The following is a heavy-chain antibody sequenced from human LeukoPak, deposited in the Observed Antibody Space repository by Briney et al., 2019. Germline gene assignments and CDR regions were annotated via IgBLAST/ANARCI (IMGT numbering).Heavy chain of an antibody. CDR3: ARDNQGLVD. CDR1: GFTLSSYW. CDR2: INSDGSST. V-gene: IGHV3-74*01. D-gene: IGHD1-26*01. J-gene: IGHJ4*02. Sequence: SLRLSCAPSGFTLSSYWTHWVRQAPGRGMVWDSRINSDGSSTSYADSVKGRFTISRDNAKNTLYLQMNSLSAEDTAVYYCARDNQGLVDWGQGTVVSVSS.